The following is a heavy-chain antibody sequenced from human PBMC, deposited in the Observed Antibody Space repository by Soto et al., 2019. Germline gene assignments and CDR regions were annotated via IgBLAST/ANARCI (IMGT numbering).Heavy chain of an antibody. J-gene: IGHJ1*01. Sequence: PGGSLRLSCAASGFTFSTYIMNWVRQAPGKGLEWVSVITDSGGNTYYADSVKGRFTISRDNSKNTLYLQMDSLRVEDTAIYYCAKDFHWGSGYWGQGTQVTGSS. V-gene: IGHV3-23*01. CDR3: AKDFHWGSGY. D-gene: IGHD3-9*01. CDR1: GFTFSTYI. CDR2: ITDSGGNT.